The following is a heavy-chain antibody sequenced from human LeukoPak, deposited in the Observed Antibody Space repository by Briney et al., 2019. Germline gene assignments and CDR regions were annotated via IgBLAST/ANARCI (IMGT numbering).Heavy chain of an antibody. CDR3: AREQTYYYDSSGYRTGIDY. CDR2: ISAYNGNT. J-gene: IGHJ4*02. D-gene: IGHD3-22*01. CDR1: GYTCTSYG. Sequence: ASVKVSCKASGYTCTSYGISWVRQAPGQGLEWMGWISAYNGNTNYAQKLQGRVTMTTDKSTRTAYMELRSLRSDDTAVYYCAREQTYYYDSSGYRTGIDYWGQGTLVTVSS. V-gene: IGHV1-18*01.